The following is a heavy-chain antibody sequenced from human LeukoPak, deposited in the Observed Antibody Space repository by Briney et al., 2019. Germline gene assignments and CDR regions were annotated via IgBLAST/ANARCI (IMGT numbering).Heavy chain of an antibody. CDR2: ISYDGSNK. J-gene: IGHJ4*02. Sequence: GGSLRLSSAASGFTFSSYGMHWVRQAPGKGQEWVAVISYDGSNKYYADSVNGRFTISRDNSKNTLYLQVNSLRAEDTAVYYCAKTLTKLVLVYYFDYWGQGTLVSVSS. D-gene: IGHD3-9*01. V-gene: IGHV3-30*18. CDR3: AKTLTKLVLVYYFDY. CDR1: GFTFSSYG.